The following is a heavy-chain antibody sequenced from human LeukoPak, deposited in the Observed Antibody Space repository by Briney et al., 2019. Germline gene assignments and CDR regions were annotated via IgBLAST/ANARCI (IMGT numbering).Heavy chain of an antibody. V-gene: IGHV3-7*01. D-gene: IGHD5-18*01. CDR3: ARDPSRGYSYGYADY. Sequence: GGSLRLSCAASGFSFSTYWMNWVRQPPAKGLEWVANIMRDGSEKYYVDSVKGRFTISRDNAKNSLYLQMNSLRAEDTAVYYCARDPSRGYSYGYADYWGQGSLVTVSS. CDR1: GFSFSTYW. CDR2: IMRDGSEK. J-gene: IGHJ4*02.